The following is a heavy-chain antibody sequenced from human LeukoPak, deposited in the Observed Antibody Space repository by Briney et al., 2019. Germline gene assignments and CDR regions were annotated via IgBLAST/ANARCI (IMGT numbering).Heavy chain of an antibody. CDR3: ARLGGYRDF. J-gene: IGHJ4*02. CDR1: GASISNYY. CDR2: IHSSGGS. Sequence: SETLSLTCTVSGASISNYYWSWIRQTPEKGLEWMGHIHSSGGSSYYPSLKSRLTLSIDTSRNQLSLKLPSVTAADTAVYFCARLGGYRDFWGQGALVTVSS. D-gene: IGHD1-26*01. V-gene: IGHV4-4*09.